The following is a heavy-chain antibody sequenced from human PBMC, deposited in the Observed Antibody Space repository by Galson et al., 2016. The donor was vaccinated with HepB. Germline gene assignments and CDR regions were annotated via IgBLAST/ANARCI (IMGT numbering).Heavy chain of an antibody. V-gene: IGHV3-66*01. D-gene: IGHD2-2*02. CDR1: GFSLDDSY. CDR3: VRNLYTTSRVS. J-gene: IGHJ5*02. CDR2: VYGGGST. Sequence: SLRLSCAVSGFSLDDSYMTWVHQTPGERLEWVSVVYGGGSTYYADSVKGRFTISRDTSKNTVYLQLNSLRVEDTAVYYCVRNLYTTSRVSWGQGTVVTVSS.